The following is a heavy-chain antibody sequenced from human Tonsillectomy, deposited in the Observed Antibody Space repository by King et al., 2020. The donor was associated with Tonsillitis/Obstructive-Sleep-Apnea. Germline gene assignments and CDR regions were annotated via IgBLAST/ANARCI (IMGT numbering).Heavy chain of an antibody. V-gene: IGHV1-2*02. J-gene: IGHJ4*02. Sequence: VQLVESGAEVKKPGASVKVSCTASGYTFTGYYMHWVRQAPGQGLEWMGWINRNSGGTNYAQKFQGRVTMTRDTSISTAYMEMSRLRSDDTAVYYCAKAVRYDSSGYYYSPFDYWGQGTLVTVSS. D-gene: IGHD3-22*01. CDR1: GYTFTGYY. CDR3: AKAVRYDSSGYYYSPFDY. CDR2: INRNSGGT.